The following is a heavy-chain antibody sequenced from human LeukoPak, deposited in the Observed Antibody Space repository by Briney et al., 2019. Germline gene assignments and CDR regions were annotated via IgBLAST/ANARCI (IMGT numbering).Heavy chain of an antibody. D-gene: IGHD6-13*01. CDR2: IRYDGSNK. V-gene: IGHV3-30*02. CDR3: AKGGIADTREKAPPADPFDY. CDR1: GFTFSSYG. J-gene: IGHJ4*02. Sequence: GGSLRLSCAASGFTFSSYGMHWVRQAPGKGLEWVAFIRYDGSNKYYVDSVKGRFTISRDNSKNTLYLQMNSLRAEDTAVYYCAKGGIADTREKAPPADPFDYWGQGTLVTVSS.